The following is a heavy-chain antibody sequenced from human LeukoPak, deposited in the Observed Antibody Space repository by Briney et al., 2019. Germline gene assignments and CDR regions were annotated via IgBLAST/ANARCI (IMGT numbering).Heavy chain of an antibody. CDR2: INPNSGGT. V-gene: IGHV1-2*02. CDR3: AREGEDSEDTNWFDP. D-gene: IGHD2-15*01. CDR1: GYTFTGYY. Sequence: ASVKVSCKASGYTFTGYYMHWVRQAPGQGLEWMGWINPNSGGTNYAQKFQGRVTMTRDTSISTAYMALSRLRSDDTAVYYCAREGEDSEDTNWFDPWGQGTLVTVSS. J-gene: IGHJ5*02.